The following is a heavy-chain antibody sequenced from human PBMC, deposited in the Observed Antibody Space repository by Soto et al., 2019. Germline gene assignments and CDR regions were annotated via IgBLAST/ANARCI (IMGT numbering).Heavy chain of an antibody. D-gene: IGHD2-15*01. Sequence: GESLKISCKGSEYSFTSYWISWVRQMPGKGLEWMGRIDPSDSYTNYSPSFQGHVTISADKSISTAYLQWSSLKASDTAMYYCASAFYCSGGSCGGGDYYYYGMDVWGQGTTVTVSS. V-gene: IGHV5-10-1*01. CDR2: IDPSDSYT. J-gene: IGHJ6*02. CDR1: EYSFTSYW. CDR3: ASAFYCSGGSCGGGDYYYYGMDV.